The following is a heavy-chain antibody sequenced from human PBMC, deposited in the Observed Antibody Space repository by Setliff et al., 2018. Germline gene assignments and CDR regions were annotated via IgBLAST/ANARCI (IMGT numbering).Heavy chain of an antibody. CDR1: AFTKYY. D-gene: IGHD5-18*01. V-gene: IGHV1-46*01. CDR2: IHPSGGST. Sequence: ASVKVSCKASAFTKYYVHWVRQAPGQGLEWMGIIHPSGGSTTYAQKFQGRVTIITDESTSTAYMELSSLTSDDTAVYYCAREGVDTRSSTDYRYYMDVWGQGTTVTVSS. J-gene: IGHJ6*03. CDR3: AREGVDTRSSTDYRYYMDV.